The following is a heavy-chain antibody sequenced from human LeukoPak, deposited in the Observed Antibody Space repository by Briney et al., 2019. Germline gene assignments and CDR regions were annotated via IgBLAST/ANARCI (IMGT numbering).Heavy chain of an antibody. CDR3: ARGGGRAVAGSGY. J-gene: IGHJ4*02. CDR1: GYTFTGYY. D-gene: IGHD6-19*01. CDR2: INPNSGGA. V-gene: IGHV1-2*02. Sequence: ASVKVSCKASGYTFTGYYMHWVRQAPGQGLEWMGWINPNSGGANYAQKFQGRVTMTRDTSISTAYMELSRLRSDDTAVYYCARGGGRAVAGSGYWGQGTLVTVSS.